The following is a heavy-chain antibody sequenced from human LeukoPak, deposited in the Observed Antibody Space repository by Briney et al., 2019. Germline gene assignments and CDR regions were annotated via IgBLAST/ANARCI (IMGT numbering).Heavy chain of an antibody. J-gene: IGHJ4*02. Sequence: SGGSLRLSCAASGFTFSSYSMTWVRQAPGKGLEWVSSISSSSSYIYYADSVKGRFTISRDNAKNSLYLQMNSLRAEDTAVYYCASHYDYVWGSYRRDYWGQGTLVTVSS. V-gene: IGHV3-21*01. CDR3: ASHYDYVWGSYRRDY. CDR2: ISSSSSYI. CDR1: GFTFSSYS. D-gene: IGHD3-16*02.